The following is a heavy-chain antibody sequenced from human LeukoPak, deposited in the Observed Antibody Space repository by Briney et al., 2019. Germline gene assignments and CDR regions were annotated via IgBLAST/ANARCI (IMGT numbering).Heavy chain of an antibody. V-gene: IGHV3-48*01. CDR3: ARGSTYYDSSGQVPFDY. J-gene: IGHJ4*02. CDR1: GFTFSTYS. D-gene: IGHD3-22*01. Sequence: GGSLRLSCAASGFTFSTYSMNWVRQAPGKGLEWVSYISSSSSTIYYADSVKGRFTISRDNAENSLYLQMNSLRAEDTAVYYCARGSTYYDSSGQVPFDYWGQGTLVTVSS. CDR2: ISSSSSTI.